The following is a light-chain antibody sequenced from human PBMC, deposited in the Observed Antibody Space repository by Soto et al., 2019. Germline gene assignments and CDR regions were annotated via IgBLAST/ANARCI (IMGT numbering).Light chain of an antibody. V-gene: IGLV2-8*01. CDR3: SSYAGSNTYG. CDR1: SSDVGGYIY. Sequence: QSALAQPPSASGSPGQSVTISCTGTSSDVGGYIYVSWYQHHPGKAPKLMIYEASKRPSGVPDRFSGSKSGNTASLTVSGLQAEDEADYYCSSYAGSNTYGFGTGTKVTVL. J-gene: IGLJ1*01. CDR2: EAS.